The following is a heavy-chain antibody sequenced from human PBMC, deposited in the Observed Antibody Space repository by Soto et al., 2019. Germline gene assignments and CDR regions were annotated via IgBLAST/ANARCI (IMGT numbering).Heavy chain of an antibody. Sequence: SETLSLTCAVYGGSISGYYWSWIRQPPGKGLEWIGEINHRGSTNYNPSLKSRVTISIDTSKNQFSLKLRSVTAADTAVYYYARWGDGYKTQFDCWGQGALVTVSS. J-gene: IGHJ4*02. CDR3: ARWGDGYKTQFDC. D-gene: IGHD5-12*01. CDR2: INHRGST. V-gene: IGHV4-34*01. CDR1: GGSISGYY.